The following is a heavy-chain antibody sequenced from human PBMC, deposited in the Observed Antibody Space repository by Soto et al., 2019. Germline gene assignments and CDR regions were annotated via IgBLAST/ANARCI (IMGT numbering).Heavy chain of an antibody. Sequence: QVQLQESGPGLVKPSETLSLTCTVSGGSISSYYWSWIRQPAGKGLEWIGRIYTSGSTNYNPSLKSRVTMSVDTSKNQFSLKLSAGTAADTAVYYCARVQGPGYNWNDDAFDIWGQGTMVTVSS. D-gene: IGHD1-1*01. J-gene: IGHJ3*02. CDR3: ARVQGPGYNWNDDAFDI. V-gene: IGHV4-4*07. CDR1: GGSISSYY. CDR2: IYTSGST.